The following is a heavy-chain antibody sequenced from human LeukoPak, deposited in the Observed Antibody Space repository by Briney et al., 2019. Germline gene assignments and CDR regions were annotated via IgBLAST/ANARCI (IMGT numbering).Heavy chain of an antibody. D-gene: IGHD3-22*01. CDR2: ISGSGGST. V-gene: IGHV3-23*01. Sequence: GGSLRLSCAASGFTFSSYAMSWVRQAPGKGLEWVSAISGSGGSTYYADSVKGRFTISRDNSKNTLYLQMNSLRAEDTAVYHCAKVLPFTMIVVVISFFDYWGQGTLVTVSS. CDR3: AKVLPFTMIVVVISFFDY. CDR1: GFTFSSYA. J-gene: IGHJ4*02.